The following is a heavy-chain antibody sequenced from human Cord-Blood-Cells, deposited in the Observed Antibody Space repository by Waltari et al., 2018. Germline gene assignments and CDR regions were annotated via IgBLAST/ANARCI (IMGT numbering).Heavy chain of an antibody. D-gene: IGHD6-6*01. CDR3: AHSSSGVAARTRGNWFDP. J-gene: IGHJ5*02. V-gene: IGHV2-5*01. CDR2: IYWNDDK. Sequence: QITLKESGPTLVKPTQTLTLPCTFSGFSLSTSGVGVGWIRQPPGKALEWLALIYWNDDKRYSPSLKSRLTITKDTSKNQVVLTMTNMDPVDTATYYCAHSSSGVAARTRGNWFDPWGQGTLVTVSS. CDR1: GFSLSTSGVG.